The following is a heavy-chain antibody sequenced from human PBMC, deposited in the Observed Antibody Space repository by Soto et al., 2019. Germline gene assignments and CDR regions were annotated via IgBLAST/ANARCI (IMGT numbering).Heavy chain of an antibody. CDR1: GGSFSDYY. J-gene: IGHJ5*01. Sequence: SETLSLTCAVYGGSFSDYYWSWIRQPPVDGLEFIGEINHILSTNYNPSLMSRVTISVDTSKNQFSLKLTSVTAAYTAVYSCARQGAQQQIFDSWGQGTLVTVSS. V-gene: IGHV4-34*01. CDR3: ARQGAQQQIFDS. D-gene: IGHD3-16*01. CDR2: INHILST.